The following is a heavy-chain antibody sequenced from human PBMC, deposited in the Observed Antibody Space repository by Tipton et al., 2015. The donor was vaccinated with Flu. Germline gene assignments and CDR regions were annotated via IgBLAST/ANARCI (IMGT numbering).Heavy chain of an antibody. CDR1: GASIASYY. D-gene: IGHD5-24*01. V-gene: IGHV4-59*01. CDR2: ISYTGRT. Sequence: TLSLTCAVSGASIASYYWSWIRQPPGKGLEWIGYISYTGRTNYNPSLEGRVTISADTSKNHFSLNLNSVTTADTAVYYCARERRDGHNYHFDYWGQGTLVTVSS. CDR3: ARERRDGHNYHFDY. J-gene: IGHJ4*02.